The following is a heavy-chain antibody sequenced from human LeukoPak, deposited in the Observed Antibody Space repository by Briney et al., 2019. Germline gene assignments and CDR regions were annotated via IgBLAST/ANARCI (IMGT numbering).Heavy chain of an antibody. Sequence: TSQTLSLTCTVSGGSITSGPHYWNWIRQSAEKGLKWIGRVQATGSLDYNPSLKSRVTISMDTSTNRFSLMMTSLTTTDTAVYYCARGTKSPRTTVLTSFWNFDLWGRGTLVTVSS. CDR3: ARGTKSPRTTVLTSFWNFDL. V-gene: IGHV4-61*02. CDR2: VQATGSL. J-gene: IGHJ2*01. CDR1: GGSITSGPHY. D-gene: IGHD1-14*01.